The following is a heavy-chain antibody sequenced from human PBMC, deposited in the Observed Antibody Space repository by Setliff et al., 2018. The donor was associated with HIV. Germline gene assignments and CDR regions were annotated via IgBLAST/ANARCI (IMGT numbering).Heavy chain of an antibody. J-gene: IGHJ4*02. Sequence: PGESLKISCAASGFTFSSYGMHWVRQAPGKGLEWVAFIRYDGTYKYYADSLKGRFTISRDNSKNTLFLQMNSLRTEDTAVYYCAKNFYSSPRSPLDYWGQGTLVTVSS. CDR1: GFTFSSYG. D-gene: IGHD6-19*01. CDR2: IRYDGTYK. CDR3: AKNFYSSPRSPLDY. V-gene: IGHV3-30*02.